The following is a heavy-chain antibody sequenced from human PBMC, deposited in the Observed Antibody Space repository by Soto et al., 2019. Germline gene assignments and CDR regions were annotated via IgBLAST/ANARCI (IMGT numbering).Heavy chain of an antibody. CDR1: GVTFSDYY. Sequence: XGSLKLSCAAAGVTFSDYYMSWIRQAPGKGLEWISYISSSGSTIYYADSVKGRFTISRDNAKNSLYLQMNSLRAEDTAVYYCAVIPYPYYYYGMDVWGQGTTVTVSS. CDR2: ISSSGSTI. CDR3: AVIPYPYYYYGMDV. J-gene: IGHJ6*02. V-gene: IGHV3-11*01. D-gene: IGHD3-16*01.